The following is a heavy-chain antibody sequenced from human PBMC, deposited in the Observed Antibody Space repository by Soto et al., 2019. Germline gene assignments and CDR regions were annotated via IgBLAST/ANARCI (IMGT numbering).Heavy chain of an antibody. V-gene: IGHV1-18*01. CDR2: ISAYNVNT. CDR3: ARCHLYYDSSGYCIDWFDP. J-gene: IGHJ5*02. D-gene: IGHD3-22*01. Sequence: QVQLVQSGAEVKKPGASVKVSCKASGYTFTSYGIIWVRQAPGQGLAWMGWISAYNVNTNYAQKLQRRVTMTTETSTSTAYMELRSLRADDTAVYYCARCHLYYDSSGYCIDWFDPWGQGTLVTVSS. CDR1: GYTFTSYG.